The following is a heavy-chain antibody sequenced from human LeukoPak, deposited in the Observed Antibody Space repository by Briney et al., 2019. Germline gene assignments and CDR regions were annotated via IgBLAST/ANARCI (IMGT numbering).Heavy chain of an antibody. J-gene: IGHJ3*02. V-gene: IGHV3-9*03. CDR3: AKARCGGDCYDAFDI. D-gene: IGHD2-21*02. Sequence: PGGSLRLSCAASGFTFDDYAMHWVRQAPGKGLEWVSGISWNSGSIGYADSVKGRFTISRDNAKNSLYLQMNSLRAEDMALYYCAKARCGGDCYDAFDIWGQGTMVTVSS. CDR1: GFTFDDYA. CDR2: ISWNSGSI.